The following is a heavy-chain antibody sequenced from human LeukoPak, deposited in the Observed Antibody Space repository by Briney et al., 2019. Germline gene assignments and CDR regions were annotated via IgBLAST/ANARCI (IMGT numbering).Heavy chain of an antibody. V-gene: IGHV3-23*01. Sequence: GGSLRLSCAASGFTFGSYAMYWVRQAPGKGLEWVSGIFGSGGSAHYADSVKGRFTISRDNSKNTVYLQMDSLRAENTATYYCAKTTTGYSSGRYPAWPIDYWGQGTLVTVSS. CDR3: AKTTTGYSSGRYPAWPIDY. D-gene: IGHD2-15*01. CDR2: IFGSGGSA. CDR1: GFTFGSYA. J-gene: IGHJ4*02.